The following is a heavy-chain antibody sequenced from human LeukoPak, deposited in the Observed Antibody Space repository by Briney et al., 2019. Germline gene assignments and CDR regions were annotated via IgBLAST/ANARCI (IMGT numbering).Heavy chain of an antibody. CDR1: GYTFTGYY. D-gene: IGHD6-19*01. J-gene: IGHJ6*04. CDR2: INPNSGGT. Sequence: ASVKVSCKASGYTFTGYYMHWVRQAPGHGLEWMGWINPNSGGTNYAQKFQGRVTMTRDTSISTAYMELSRLRSDDTAVYYCAGNTAVAGSPQGLPSLDVWGKGTTVTVSS. CDR3: AGNTAVAGSPQGLPSLDV. V-gene: IGHV1-2*02.